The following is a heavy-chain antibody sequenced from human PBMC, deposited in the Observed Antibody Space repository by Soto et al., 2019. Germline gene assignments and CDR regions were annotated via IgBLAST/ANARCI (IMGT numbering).Heavy chain of an antibody. CDR2: IIPIFGTA. J-gene: IGHJ4*02. CDR3: ARVGRYFDWRSRHSHDY. D-gene: IGHD3-9*01. Sequence: SVKVYCKASGGTFSSYAISWVRHAPGQGLEWMGGIIPIFGTANYAQKFQGRVTITADESTSTAYMELSSLRSEDTAVYYCARVGRYFDWRSRHSHDYWGQGTLVTVSS. V-gene: IGHV1-69*13. CDR1: GGTFSSYA.